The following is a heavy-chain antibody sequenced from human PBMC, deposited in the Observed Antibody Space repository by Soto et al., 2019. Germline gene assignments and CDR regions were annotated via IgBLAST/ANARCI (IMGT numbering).Heavy chain of an antibody. CDR2: IYYSGST. J-gene: IGHJ4*02. V-gene: IGHV4-30-4*01. CDR1: GGSISSRGYH. Sequence: PSETLSLTCTVSGGSISSRGYHWSWIRQPPGKGLEWIGCIYYSGSTYYNPSLKSRVTMSLDTSKNQFSLKLSSVTAADTAVYYCARDSSSWTTGLLDYWGQGTLVTVS. CDR3: ARDSSSWTTGLLDY. D-gene: IGHD6-13*01.